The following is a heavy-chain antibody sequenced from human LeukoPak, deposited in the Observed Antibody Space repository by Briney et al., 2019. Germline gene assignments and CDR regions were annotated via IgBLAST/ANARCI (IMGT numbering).Heavy chain of an antibody. J-gene: IGHJ3*02. CDR3: ARQYYYGSGSHDAFDI. V-gene: IGHV4-34*01. CDR1: GFTFSSYA. CDR2: INHSGST. D-gene: IGHD3-10*01. Sequence: PGGSLRLSCAASGFTFSSYAMSWIRQPPGKGLEWIGEINHSGSTNYNPSLKSRVTISVDTSKNQFSLKLSSVTAADTAVYYCARQYYYGSGSHDAFDIWGQGTMVTVSS.